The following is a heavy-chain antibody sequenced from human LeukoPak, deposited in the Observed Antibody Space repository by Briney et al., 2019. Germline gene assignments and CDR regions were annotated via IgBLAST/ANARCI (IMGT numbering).Heavy chain of an antibody. CDR3: AKVIMGYSSSWYGGNDAFDI. V-gene: IGHV3-9*01. J-gene: IGHJ3*02. CDR1: GFTFDDYA. CDR2: ISWNSGSI. Sequence: PGRSLRLSCAASGFTFDDYAMHWVRQAPGKGLEWVSGISWNSGSIGYADSVKGRFTISRDNAKNSLHLQMNSLRAEDTALYYCAKVIMGYSSSWYGGNDAFDIWGQGTMVTVSS. D-gene: IGHD6-13*01.